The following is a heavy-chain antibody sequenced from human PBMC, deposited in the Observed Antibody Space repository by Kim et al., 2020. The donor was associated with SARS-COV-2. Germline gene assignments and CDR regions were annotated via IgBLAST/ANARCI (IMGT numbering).Heavy chain of an antibody. J-gene: IGHJ3*02. CDR1: GFTFSAYD. Sequence: GGSLRLSCATSGFTFSAYDMNWVRQAPGKGLEWLSFITKSSTTIYYADSVEGQFTISRDNAKNSLFLQMNSLRDEDTALYYCVRDRMGGDFDMWGQGTMVTVSS. CDR3: VRDRMGGDFDM. V-gene: IGHV3-48*02. D-gene: IGHD3-16*01. CDR2: ITKSSTTI.